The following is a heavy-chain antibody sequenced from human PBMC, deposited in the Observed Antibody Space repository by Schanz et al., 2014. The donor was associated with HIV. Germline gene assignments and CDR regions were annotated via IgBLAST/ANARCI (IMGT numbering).Heavy chain of an antibody. Sequence: QVQLVQSGAEVKKPGSSVKVSCKASGGTFSSYSISWVRQAPGQGLEWMGGIIPIFNTANYAQKFQGRVTITADKSTNTAYMELSSLRSEDTAVYFCARKWFNWLDPWGQGTMIAVSS. CDR3: ARKWFNWLDP. D-gene: IGHD3-22*01. V-gene: IGHV1-69*06. J-gene: IGHJ5*02. CDR1: GGTFSSYS. CDR2: IIPIFNTA.